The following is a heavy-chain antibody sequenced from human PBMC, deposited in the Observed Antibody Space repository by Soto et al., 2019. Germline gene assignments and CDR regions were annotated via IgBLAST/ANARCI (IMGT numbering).Heavy chain of an antibody. D-gene: IGHD2-15*01. V-gene: IGHV1-58*01. CDR2: IVVGSGNT. CDR3: ARDGGYCNGDSSYYIWFDP. Sequence: SVKVSCKASGFTFTSSAVQWVRQARGQRLEWIGWIVVGSGNTNYAQKFQERVTITRDMSTSTAYMELSSLTSEDTAVYYCARDGGYCNGDSSYYIWFDPWGQGTLVTVSS. CDR1: GFTFTSSA. J-gene: IGHJ5*02.